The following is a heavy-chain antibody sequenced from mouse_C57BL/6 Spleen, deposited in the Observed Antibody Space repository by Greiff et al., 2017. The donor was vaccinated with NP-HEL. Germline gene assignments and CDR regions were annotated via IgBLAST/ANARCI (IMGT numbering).Heavy chain of an antibody. J-gene: IGHJ2*01. CDR2: IDPSDSYT. V-gene: IGHV1-69*01. D-gene: IGHD3-1*01. Sequence: VPLQQPGAELVMPGASVKLSCKASGYTFTSYWMHWVKQRPGQGLEWIGEIDPSDSYTNYNQKFKGKSTLTVDKSSSTAYMQLSSLTSEDSAVYYCASNSGYYFDYWGQGTTLTVSS. CDR1: GYTFTSYW. CDR3: ASNSGYYFDY.